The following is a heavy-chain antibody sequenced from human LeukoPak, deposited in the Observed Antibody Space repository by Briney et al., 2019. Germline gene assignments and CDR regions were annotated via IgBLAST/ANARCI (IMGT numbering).Heavy chain of an antibody. D-gene: IGHD5-18*01. Sequence: SVKVSCKASGGTFSSYATSWVRQAPGQGLEWMGGIIPIFGTANYAQRFQGRVTITADESTSTAYMELSSLRSEDTAVYYCATERGYSYGYFDYWGQGTLVTVSS. V-gene: IGHV1-69*13. J-gene: IGHJ4*02. CDR1: GGTFSSYA. CDR2: IIPIFGTA. CDR3: ATERGYSYGYFDY.